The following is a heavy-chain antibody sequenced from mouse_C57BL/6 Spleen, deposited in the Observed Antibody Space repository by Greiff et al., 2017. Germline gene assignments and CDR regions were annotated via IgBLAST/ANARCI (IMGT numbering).Heavy chain of an antibody. CDR2: ISSGSSTI. Sequence: EVKVVESGGGLVKPGGSLKLSCAASGFTFSDYGMHWVRQAPEKGLEWVAYISSGSSTIYYADTVKGRFTISRDNAKNTLFLQMTSLRSEDTAMYYCARRAPLGRYFDYWGQGTTLTVSS. J-gene: IGHJ2*01. D-gene: IGHD4-1*01. CDR1: GFTFSDYG. CDR3: ARRAPLGRYFDY. V-gene: IGHV5-17*01.